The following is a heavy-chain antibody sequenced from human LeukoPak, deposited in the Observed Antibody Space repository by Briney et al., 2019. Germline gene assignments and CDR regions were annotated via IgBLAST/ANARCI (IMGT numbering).Heavy chain of an antibody. Sequence: SETLSLTCAVSGGSISSSTYWWGWIRQPPGKALEWIGSVYYSGSTYDNPSLQSRVIVSVDTSKNQFSLRLRSVTAADTAVYYCARDPGYYDTSGYPAYFDYWGQGTLVTVSS. D-gene: IGHD3-22*01. CDR2: VYYSGST. CDR3: ARDPGYYDTSGYPAYFDY. J-gene: IGHJ4*02. V-gene: IGHV4-39*07. CDR1: GGSISSSTYW.